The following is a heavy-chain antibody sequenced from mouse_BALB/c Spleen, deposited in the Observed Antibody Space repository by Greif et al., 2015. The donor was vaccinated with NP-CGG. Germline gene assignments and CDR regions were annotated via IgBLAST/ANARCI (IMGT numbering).Heavy chain of an antibody. CDR3: AREGAFITTVEDY. CDR1: GYTFTSYW. D-gene: IGHD1-1*01. J-gene: IGHJ2*01. V-gene: IGHV1S81*02. CDR2: INPSNGRT. Sequence: VQLQQSGAELVKPGASVKLSCKASGYTFTSYWMHWVKQRPGQGLEWIGEINPSNGRTNYNEKFKSKATLTVDKSSSTAYMQLSSLTSEDSAVYYCAREGAFITTVEDYWGQGTTLTVSS.